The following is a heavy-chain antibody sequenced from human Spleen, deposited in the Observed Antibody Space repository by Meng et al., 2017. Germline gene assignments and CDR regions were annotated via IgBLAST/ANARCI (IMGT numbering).Heavy chain of an antibody. Sequence: GESLMLSCEGSGFTFSNAYMTWVRQAPGKGLEWVAAVTGSGGSTNWLWWYDSHRRLREGPVHFLHRQFREYSVYLQMVSLRDEDAAVYDWAKERVSTYAFDIWGQGTMVTVSS. D-gene: IGHD2/OR15-2a*01. V-gene: IGHV3-23*01. CDR2: VTGSGGST. J-gene: IGHJ3*02. CDR3: AKERVSTYAFDI. CDR1: GFTFSNAY.